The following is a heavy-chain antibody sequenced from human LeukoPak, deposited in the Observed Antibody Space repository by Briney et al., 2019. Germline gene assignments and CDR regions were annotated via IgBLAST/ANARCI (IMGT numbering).Heavy chain of an antibody. CDR3: ARAGGSETWIQLWTYPEYYFDY. J-gene: IGHJ4*02. D-gene: IGHD5-18*01. Sequence: GGSLRLSCAASGFTFSSYWMSWVRQAPGKGLEWVANIKQDGSEKYYVDSVKGRFTISRDNSKNTLYLQMNSLRAEDTAVYYCARAGGSETWIQLWTYPEYYFDYWGQGTLVTVSS. CDR2: IKQDGSEK. CDR1: GFTFSSYW. V-gene: IGHV3-7*01.